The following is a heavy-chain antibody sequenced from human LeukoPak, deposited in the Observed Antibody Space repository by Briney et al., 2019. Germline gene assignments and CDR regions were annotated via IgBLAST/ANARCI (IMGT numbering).Heavy chain of an antibody. D-gene: IGHD1-26*01. CDR1: LLTVTRNN. V-gene: IGHV3-66*02. CDR2: IYSGGST. Sequence: VGSLSLSSAASLLTVTRNNMGGGRQAPQLGLRRGSDIYSGGSTYYADSVKGRFTISRDNSKNTLYLQMNSLRTEDTAVYYCAKSHLPNAYSGTYYCDYWGQGTLVTVSS. CDR3: AKSHLPNAYSGTYYCDY. J-gene: IGHJ4*02.